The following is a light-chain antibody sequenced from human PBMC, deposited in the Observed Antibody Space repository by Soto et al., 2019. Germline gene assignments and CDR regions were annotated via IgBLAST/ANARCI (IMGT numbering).Light chain of an antibody. CDR3: SSYTSSSTVL. CDR1: SSDVGGYNY. CDR2: DVS. Sequence: QSALTQPASVSGSPGQSITISCTGTSSDVGGYNYVSWYQQHPGKAPKLMIYDVSNRPSGVSNPFSGSKSGNTASLTISGLQAEDEADYYCSSYTSSSTVLFGRGTKLTVL. J-gene: IGLJ2*01. V-gene: IGLV2-14*03.